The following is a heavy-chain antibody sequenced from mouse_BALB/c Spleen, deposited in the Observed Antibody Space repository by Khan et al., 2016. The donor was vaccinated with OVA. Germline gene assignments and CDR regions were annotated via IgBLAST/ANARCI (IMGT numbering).Heavy chain of an antibody. D-gene: IGHD2-4*01. CDR1: GYKFTDYV. CDR3: ARSYDDDGAWFVY. J-gene: IGHJ3*01. CDR2: IYPGSGTT. V-gene: IGHV1-81*01. Sequence: QVQLQQSGPELVKPGASVKMSCKASGYKFTDYVISWVKQRTGQGLEWIGDIYPGSGTTHYNERFEDKATLTADKSSNTAYMQFRSLTSEDSAVYLCARSYDDDGAWFVYWGQGTLVTVSA.